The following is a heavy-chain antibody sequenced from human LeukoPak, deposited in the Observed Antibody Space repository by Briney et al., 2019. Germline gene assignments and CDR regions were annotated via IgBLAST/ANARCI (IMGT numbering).Heavy chain of an antibody. D-gene: IGHD2-15*01. V-gene: IGHV3-74*01. Sequence: PGGSLRLSCAASGFTFSSYWMHWVRQAPGKGLVWVSRIDSDGSSTSYADSVKGRFTISRDSAKNTLYLQMNSLRAEDTAVYYCARVVIGGGRSFDYWGQGTLVTVSS. CDR1: GFTFSSYW. J-gene: IGHJ4*02. CDR3: ARVVIGGGRSFDY. CDR2: IDSDGSST.